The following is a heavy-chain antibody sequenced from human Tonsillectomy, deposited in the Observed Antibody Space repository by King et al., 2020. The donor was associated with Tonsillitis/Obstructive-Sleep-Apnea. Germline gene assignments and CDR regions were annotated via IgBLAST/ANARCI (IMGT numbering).Heavy chain of an antibody. CDR1: GFTFSNYW. CDR2: IKQDGSVK. J-gene: IGHJ3*02. Sequence: VQLVESGGGLVQPGGSLRLSCAASGFTFSNYWMTWVRQAPGKGLEWVANIKQDGSVKHYVESAEGRFTIARDNAKNSLHLQMNSLRAEDTAVYYCARDDGYCNTTRCYDAFDIWGQGTKVTVST. CDR3: ARDDGYCNTTRCYDAFDI. D-gene: IGHD2-2*01. V-gene: IGHV3-7*04.